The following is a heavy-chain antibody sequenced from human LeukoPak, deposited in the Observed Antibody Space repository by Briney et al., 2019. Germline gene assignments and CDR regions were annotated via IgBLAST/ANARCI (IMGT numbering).Heavy chain of an antibody. J-gene: IGHJ4*02. V-gene: IGHV3-74*01. CDR2: IYRDGSTT. CDR1: GFGFSRYW. Sequence: PGGSLRLSCAASGFGFSRYWMHWVRQAPGTGLKWVSRIYRDGSTTDYADSVKGRFSISRDNSKNTLYLDMNSLRAEDTAVYYCARVFQQQLPPSYYFDYWGQGTLVTVSS. D-gene: IGHD6-13*01. CDR3: ARVFQQQLPPSYYFDY.